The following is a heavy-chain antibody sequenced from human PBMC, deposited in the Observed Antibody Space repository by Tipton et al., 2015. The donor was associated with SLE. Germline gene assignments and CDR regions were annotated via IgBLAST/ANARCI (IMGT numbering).Heavy chain of an antibody. CDR2: INHSGST. CDR1: GGSFSGYY. CDR3: ARSRGYWYYYGMDV. Sequence: TLSLTCAVYGGSFSGYYWSWIRQPPGKGLEWIGEINHSGSTNYNPSLKSRVTISVDTSKNQFSLKLSSVTAADTAVYYCARSRGYWYYYGMDVWGQGTTVAVSS. D-gene: IGHD3-22*01. V-gene: IGHV4-34*01. J-gene: IGHJ6*02.